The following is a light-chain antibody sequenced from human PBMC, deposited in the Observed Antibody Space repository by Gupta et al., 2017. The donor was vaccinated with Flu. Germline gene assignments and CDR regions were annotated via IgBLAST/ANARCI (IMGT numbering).Light chain of an antibody. CDR3: RSYTDTSNFYV. CDR2: DVS. V-gene: IGLV2-14*03. Sequence: QSALTQPASVSGSPGQSITISCTGTSSDVGGYKYVSWYHHRPGQAPKLMIYDVSNRPSGVSTRFSGSKYANTASLTISWLQAEDETDYYCRSYTDTSNFYVFGTGTKVTVL. CDR1: SSDVGGYKY. J-gene: IGLJ1*01.